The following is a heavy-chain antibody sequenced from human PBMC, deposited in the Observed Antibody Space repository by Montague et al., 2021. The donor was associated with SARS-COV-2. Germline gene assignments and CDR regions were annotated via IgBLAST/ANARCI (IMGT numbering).Heavy chain of an antibody. CDR3: ARVRYYGSGTSLGMDV. D-gene: IGHD3-10*01. V-gene: IGHV4-34*01. CDR1: GGSFSSYC. CDR2: INHSGST. J-gene: IGHJ6*02. Sequence: SETLSLTCAVYGGSFSSYCWSWIRQPPGKGLEWIGEINHSGSTNYNPSLKSRVTISVDTSKNQFSLKLSSVTAADTAVYYCARVRYYGSGTSLGMDVWGQGTTVTVSS.